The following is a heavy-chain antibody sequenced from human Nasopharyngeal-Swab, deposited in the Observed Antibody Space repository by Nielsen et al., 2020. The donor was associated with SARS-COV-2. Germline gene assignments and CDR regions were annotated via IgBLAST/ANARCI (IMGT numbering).Heavy chain of an antibody. CDR3: ARSPRGGFDP. V-gene: IGHV4-34*01. CDR1: GGSFSGYY. CDR2: INHSGST. Sequence: SQTLSLTCAVYGGSFSGYYWSWIRQPPGKGLEWIGEINHSGSTNYNPSLKSRVTISVDTPKNQFSLKLSSVTAADTAVYYCARSPRGGFDPWGQGTLVTVSS. J-gene: IGHJ5*02. D-gene: IGHD3-10*01.